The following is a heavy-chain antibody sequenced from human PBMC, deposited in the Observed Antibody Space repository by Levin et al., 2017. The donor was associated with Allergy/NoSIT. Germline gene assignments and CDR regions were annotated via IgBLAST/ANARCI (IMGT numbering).Heavy chain of an antibody. CDR3: ATMNGDYVEGENWFDP. D-gene: IGHD4-17*01. CDR1: GGSISSYY. Sequence: SETLSLTCTVSGGSISSYYWSWIRQPPGKGLEWIGYIYYSGSTNYNPSLKSRVTISVDTSKNQFSLKLSSVTAADTAVYYCATMNGDYVEGENWFDPWGQGTLVTVSS. V-gene: IGHV4-59*01. J-gene: IGHJ5*02. CDR2: IYYSGST.